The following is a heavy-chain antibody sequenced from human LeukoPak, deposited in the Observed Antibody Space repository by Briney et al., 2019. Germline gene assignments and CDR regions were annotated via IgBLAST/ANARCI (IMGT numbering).Heavy chain of an antibody. V-gene: IGHV4-39*01. J-gene: IGHJ5*02. D-gene: IGHD2-2*01. CDR2: MSSSGST. Sequence: PSEALSLTCIVSGGSISSSDYYWGWIRLPPGKGLEWIGSMSSSGSTYYNPSLKSRVTMSVDTSSNQFSLKLNSVTAADTAVYYCARRRRNYAVDPWGQGTLVTVSS. CDR3: ARRRRNYAVDP. CDR1: GGSISSSDYY.